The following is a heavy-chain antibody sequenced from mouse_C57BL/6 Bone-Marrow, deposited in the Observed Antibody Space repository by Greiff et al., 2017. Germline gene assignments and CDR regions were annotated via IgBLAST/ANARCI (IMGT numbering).Heavy chain of an antibody. Sequence: QVQLQQPGAELVMPGASVKLSCKASGYTFTSYWMHWVKQRPGQGLEWIGEIDPSDSYTNYNQKFKGKSTLTVDKSSSTAYMQLSSLTSEDSAVYYCARGGYLTRFAYWGQGTLVTVSA. V-gene: IGHV1-69*01. CDR1: GYTFTSYW. CDR3: ARGGYLTRFAY. J-gene: IGHJ3*01. D-gene: IGHD2-3*01. CDR2: IDPSDSYT.